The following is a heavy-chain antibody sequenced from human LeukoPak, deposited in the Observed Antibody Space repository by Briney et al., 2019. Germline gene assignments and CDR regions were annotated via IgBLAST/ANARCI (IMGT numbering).Heavy chain of an antibody. CDR1: GFSLSTSGVG. V-gene: IGHV2-5*02. J-gene: IGHJ4*02. Sequence: SGPTLVKPTQTLTLTCTFSGFSLSTSGVGVGWIRQPPGKALEWLAPIYWDDDKRYSPSLKSRLTITKDTSKNQVVLTMTNMDPVDTATYYCAYTVWGDYVYDYWGQGTLVTVSS. CDR3: AYTVWGDYVYDY. CDR2: IYWDDDK. D-gene: IGHD4-17*01.